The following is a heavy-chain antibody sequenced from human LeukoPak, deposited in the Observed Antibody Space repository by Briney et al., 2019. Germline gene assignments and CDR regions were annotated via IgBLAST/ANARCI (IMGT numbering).Heavy chain of an antibody. J-gene: IGHJ4*02. Sequence: ASVKVSCKASGYTFSSYDINWVRQATGQGLEWMGIIKISGGSSTYAQMFQGRLTMTRDTSTRTVYMEMSSLTSEDTALYYCAREREDSYYFDYWGQGTLVTVSS. D-gene: IGHD5-18*01. V-gene: IGHV1-46*01. CDR3: AREREDSYYFDY. CDR2: IKISGGSS. CDR1: GYTFSSYD.